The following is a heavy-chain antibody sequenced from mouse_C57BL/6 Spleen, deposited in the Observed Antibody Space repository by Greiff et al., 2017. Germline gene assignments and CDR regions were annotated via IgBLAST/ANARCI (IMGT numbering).Heavy chain of an antibody. CDR3: AHGNRYYALDY. D-gene: IGHD2-1*01. CDR1: GFNIKNTY. CDR2: IDPANGNT. Sequence: VQLQQSVAELVRPGASVKLSCTASGFNIKNTYMHWVKQRPEQGLEWIGRIDPANGNTKYAPKFQGKATMTVDTSSNTAYLQLSSLTSEDTASCYWAHGNRYYALDYWGQGTSVTVSS. J-gene: IGHJ4*01. V-gene: IGHV14-3*01.